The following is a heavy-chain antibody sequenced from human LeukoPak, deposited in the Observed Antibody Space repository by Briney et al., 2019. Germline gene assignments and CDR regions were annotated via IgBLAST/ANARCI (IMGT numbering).Heavy chain of an antibody. D-gene: IGHD3-22*01. CDR1: GFTFSSYS. CDR2: ISSSSSTI. CDR3: AKGGKYYYDSSGRYYFDY. V-gene: IGHV3-48*04. J-gene: IGHJ4*02. Sequence: GGSPRLSCAASGFTFSSYSMNWVRQAPGKGLEWVSYISSSSSTIYYADSVKGRFTISRDNAKNSLYLQMNSLRAEDTAVYYCAKGGKYYYDSSGRYYFDYWGQGTLVTVSS.